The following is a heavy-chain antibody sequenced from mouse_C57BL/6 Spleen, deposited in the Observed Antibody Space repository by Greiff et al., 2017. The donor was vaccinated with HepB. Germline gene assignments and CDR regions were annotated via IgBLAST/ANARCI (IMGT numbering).Heavy chain of an antibody. CDR3: ARGYYYGSSWYFDV. CDR2: FHPYNDDT. Sequence: VQLQQSGAELVKPGASVKMSCKASGYTFTTYPIEWMKQNHGKSLEWIGNFHPYNDDTKYNEKFKGKATLTVEKSSSTVYLELSRLTSDDSAVYDCARGYYYGSSWYFDVWGTGTTVTVSS. D-gene: IGHD1-1*01. J-gene: IGHJ1*03. V-gene: IGHV1-47*01. CDR1: GYTFTTYP.